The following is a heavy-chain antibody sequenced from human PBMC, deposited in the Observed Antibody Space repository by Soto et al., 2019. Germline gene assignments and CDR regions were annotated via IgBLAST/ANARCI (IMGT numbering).Heavy chain of an antibody. CDR1: GGSISSYY. J-gene: IGHJ4*02. CDR3: ARKNNYDILTGCYDY. Sequence: PSETLSLTCTVSGGSISSYYWSWIRQPPGKGLEWIGYIYYSGSTNYNPSLKSRVTISVDTSKNQFSLKLSSVTAADTAVYYCARKNNYDILTGCYDYWGQGTLVTVSS. CDR2: IYYSGST. V-gene: IGHV4-59*01. D-gene: IGHD3-9*01.